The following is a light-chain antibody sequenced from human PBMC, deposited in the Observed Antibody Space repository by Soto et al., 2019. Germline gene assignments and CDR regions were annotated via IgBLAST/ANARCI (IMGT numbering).Light chain of an antibody. CDR3: QQSYSTPLS. Sequence: DIQMTQSPSSLSASVGDRVTITCRASQSISSFLNWYQQKPGKDPKLLIYAASILQSGVRSRFSGSGSGTDFTLTISSLQPEDFATYYCQQSYSTPLSFGGGTKLEIK. CDR2: AAS. J-gene: IGKJ4*01. CDR1: QSISSF. V-gene: IGKV1-39*01.